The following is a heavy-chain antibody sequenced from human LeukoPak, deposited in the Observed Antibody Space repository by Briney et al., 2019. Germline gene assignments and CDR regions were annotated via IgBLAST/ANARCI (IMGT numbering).Heavy chain of an antibody. CDR3: ARDGSYGQDDY. J-gene: IGHJ4*02. CDR1: GLTFSDYY. V-gene: IGHV3-11*01. CDR2: ISSSGSTI. D-gene: IGHD1-26*01. Sequence: PGGSLRLSCAASGLTFSDYYMSWIHQAPGKGLEWVSYISSSGSTIYYADSVKGRFTISRDNAKNSLYPQMNSLRAEDTAVYYCARDGSYGQDDYWGQGTLVTVSS.